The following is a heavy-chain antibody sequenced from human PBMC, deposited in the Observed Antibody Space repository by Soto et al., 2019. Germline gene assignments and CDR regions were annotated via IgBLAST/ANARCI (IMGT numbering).Heavy chain of an antibody. D-gene: IGHD6-19*01. Sequence: PGGSLRLSCSASGFTFNSYAMHWVRRAPGKGLEFVSAISSYGADTYYADSVKGRFAISRDNSKNTLYLQMSSLRAEDTALYYCVKESYMRSDWYGQFDYWGQGALVTSPQ. CDR3: VKESYMRSDWYGQFDY. V-gene: IGHV3-64D*06. CDR1: GFTFNSYA. J-gene: IGHJ4*02. CDR2: ISSYGADT.